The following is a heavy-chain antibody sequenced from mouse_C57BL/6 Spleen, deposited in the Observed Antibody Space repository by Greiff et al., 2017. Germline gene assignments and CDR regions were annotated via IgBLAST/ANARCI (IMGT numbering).Heavy chain of an antibody. V-gene: IGHV7-3*01. J-gene: IGHJ2*01. CDR3: ARETAYYCDY. D-gene: IGHD4-1*01. Sequence: EVTLVESGGGLVQPGGSLSLSCAASGFTFTDYYMSWVRQPPGKALEWLGFIRNKANGYTTEYSASVKGWFTISRDNSQSILYLQMNALRPYDSATYYCARETAYYCDYWGQGTTLTVSS. CDR1: GFTFTDYY. CDR2: IRNKANGYTT.